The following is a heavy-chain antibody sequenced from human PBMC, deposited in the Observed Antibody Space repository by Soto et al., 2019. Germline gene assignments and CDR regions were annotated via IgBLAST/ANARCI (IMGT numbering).Heavy chain of an antibody. D-gene: IGHD2-15*01. CDR3: ARGGWSAFDI. V-gene: IGHV3-48*02. J-gene: IGHJ3*02. CDR2: ISSSTTTI. Sequence: PGGSLKLSCAASGVTFSSYSLNWVRQAPGKGLEWPSYISSSTTTIYYADSVKGRFTISRDNARHSLYLQMNSLTDEDTAVYYCARGGWSAFDIWGQRTMVTVSS. CDR1: GVTFSSYS.